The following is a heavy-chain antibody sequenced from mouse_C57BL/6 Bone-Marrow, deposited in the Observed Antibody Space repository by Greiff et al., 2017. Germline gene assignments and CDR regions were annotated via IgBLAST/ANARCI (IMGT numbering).Heavy chain of an antibody. CDR1: GYTFTDYY. V-gene: IGHV1-26*01. D-gene: IGHD1-1*01. CDR3: ARQNNYYGSSPAWFAY. Sequence: VQLQQSGPELVKPGASVKISCKASGYTFTDYYMNWVKQSHGKSLEWIGDINPNNGGTSYNQKFKGKATLTVDKSSSTAYMELRSLTSEDSAVYYCARQNNYYGSSPAWFAYWGQGTLVTISA. J-gene: IGHJ3*01. CDR2: INPNNGGT.